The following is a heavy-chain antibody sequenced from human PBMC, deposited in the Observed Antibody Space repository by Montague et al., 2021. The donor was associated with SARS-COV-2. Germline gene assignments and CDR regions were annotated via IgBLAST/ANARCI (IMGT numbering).Heavy chain of an antibody. Sequence: SLRLSCAASGFTFNSYSMNWVRQAPGKGLEWVSSIGSTSTSIYYADSVKGRFTISRDNAKNSLYLQMNSLRAEDTAVYYCYSGYDFGYWGQGTLVTVSS. CDR3: YSGYDFGY. D-gene: IGHD5-12*01. V-gene: IGHV3-21*01. J-gene: IGHJ4*02. CDR1: GFTFNSYS. CDR2: IGSTSTSI.